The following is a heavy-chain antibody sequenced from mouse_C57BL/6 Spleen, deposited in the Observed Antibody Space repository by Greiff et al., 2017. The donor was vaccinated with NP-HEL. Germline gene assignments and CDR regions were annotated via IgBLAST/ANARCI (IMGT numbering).Heavy chain of an antibody. J-gene: IGHJ4*01. CDR2: IRNKANGYTT. D-gene: IGHD1-1*01. CDR1: GFTFTDYY. V-gene: IGHV7-3*01. CDR3: ARDPLYYYGSSYYYAMDY. Sequence: EVQLVESGGGLVQPGGSLSLSCAASGFTFTDYYMSWVRQPPGKALEWLGFIRNKANGYTTVYNASVKGRFTISRDNSQSILYLQMNALRAEDSATYYCARDPLYYYGSSYYYAMDYWGQGTSVTVSS.